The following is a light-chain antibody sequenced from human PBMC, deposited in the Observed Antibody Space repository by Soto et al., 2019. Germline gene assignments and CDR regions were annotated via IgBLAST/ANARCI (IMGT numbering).Light chain of an antibody. CDR3: QQSYSAPPLT. CDR2: TAS. J-gene: IGKJ4*01. V-gene: IGKV1-39*01. CDR1: QSISGY. Sequence: DIQMTQSPSSLSASVGDRVTITCRASQSISGYLNWYQQKPGKAPKLLIYTASSFQSGVPSRFSGSGSGTDFTLTISSLQPEDFATYYCQQSYSAPPLTFGGGTKVEI.